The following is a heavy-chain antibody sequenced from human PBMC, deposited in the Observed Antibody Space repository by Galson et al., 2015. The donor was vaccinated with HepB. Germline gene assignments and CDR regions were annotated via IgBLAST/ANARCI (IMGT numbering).Heavy chain of an antibody. D-gene: IGHD6-19*01. Sequence: SLRLSCAASGFTFSSYSMNWVRQAPGKGLEWVSSISSSSSYIYYADSVKGRFTISRDNSKNTLYLQMNSLRAEETAVYYCAKDHDSSGWDWDYWGQGTLVTVSS. V-gene: IGHV3-21*04. CDR1: GFTFSSYS. J-gene: IGHJ4*02. CDR2: ISSSSSYI. CDR3: AKDHDSSGWDWDY.